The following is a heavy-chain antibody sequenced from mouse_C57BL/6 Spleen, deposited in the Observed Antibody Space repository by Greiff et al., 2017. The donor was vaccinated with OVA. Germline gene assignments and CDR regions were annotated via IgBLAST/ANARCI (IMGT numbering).Heavy chain of an antibody. CDR1: GFTFSDYG. D-gene: IGHD4-1*01. J-gene: IGHJ4*01. CDR2: ISRDSSTI. CDR3: ARGLGRGVYDMDY. V-gene: IGHV5-17*01. Sequence: EVMLVESGGGLVKPGGSLKLSCAASGFTFSDYGMHWVRQAPEKGLEWVAYISRDSSTIYYADTVKGRFTISRDNAKNTLFLQMHSLRSEDTAMYCCARGLGRGVYDMDYWGQGASVTVSS.